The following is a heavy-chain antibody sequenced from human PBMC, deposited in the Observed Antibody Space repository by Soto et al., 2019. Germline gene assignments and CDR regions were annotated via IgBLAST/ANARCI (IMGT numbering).Heavy chain of an antibody. D-gene: IGHD3-22*01. CDR2: IYYSGST. Sequence: SETLSLTCTVSGGSISSGDYYWSWIRQPPGKGLEWIGYIYYSGSTYYNPSLKSRVTISVDTFKNQFSLKLSSVTAADTAVYYGARDAYYYDCSEGFDPWGQGTLVTVSS. J-gene: IGHJ5*02. CDR1: GGSISSGDYY. CDR3: ARDAYYYDCSEGFDP. V-gene: IGHV4-30-4*01.